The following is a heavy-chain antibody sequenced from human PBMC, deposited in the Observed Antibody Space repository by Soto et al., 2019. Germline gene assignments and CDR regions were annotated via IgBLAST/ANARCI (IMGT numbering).Heavy chain of an antibody. V-gene: IGHV3-23*01. CDR1: XXTFKAYA. CDR3: AKDEGTSSTVFDY. CDR2: ITATNGNT. Sequence: QLLESGGASVQPGGSLRLSXVXXXXTFKAYAMGXVRQAPGRGLEWVSSITATNGNTYYADSVRGRFTISRDNSRNSLFLQMNGLRPEDSALYYCAKDEGTSSTVFDYWGQGTRVTVPS. D-gene: IGHD4-4*01. J-gene: IGHJ4*02.